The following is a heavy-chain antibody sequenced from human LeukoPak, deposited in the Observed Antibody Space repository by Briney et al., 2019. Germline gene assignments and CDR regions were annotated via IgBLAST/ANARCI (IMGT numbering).Heavy chain of an antibody. Sequence: GGSLRLSCAASGFTFSSYWMNWARQAPGKGLEWVASINHNGNVNYYVDSVKGRFTISRDNAENSLYLQMNSLRAEDTAVYYCARDIGAWSAYWGQGTLVTVSS. V-gene: IGHV3-7*01. CDR3: ARDIGAWSAY. CDR2: INHNGNVN. J-gene: IGHJ4*02. D-gene: IGHD6-19*01. CDR1: GFTFSSYW.